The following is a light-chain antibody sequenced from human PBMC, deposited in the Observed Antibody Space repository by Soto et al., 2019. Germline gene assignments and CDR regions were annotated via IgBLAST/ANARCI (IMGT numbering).Light chain of an antibody. Sequence: EIVMTQSPATLSVSPGERATLSCRANQSISSNLAWYQQKPGQAPRLLIYGAATRATGIPARISGSGSGTDFTLTISGLQSEDFAVYYCQLYNNWLATFGGGTKVEIK. CDR1: QSISSN. V-gene: IGKV3-15*01. CDR2: GAA. CDR3: QLYNNWLAT. J-gene: IGKJ4*01.